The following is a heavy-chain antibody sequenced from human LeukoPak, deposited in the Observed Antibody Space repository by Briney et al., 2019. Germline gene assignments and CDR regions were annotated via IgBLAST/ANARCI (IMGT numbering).Heavy chain of an antibody. CDR1: GFTVSSNY. J-gene: IGHJ6*02. CDR3: AREAVMPVAPVKIGTSDRPLYEYYGLDV. D-gene: IGHD1/OR15-1a*01. CDR2: IYGDDET. Sequence: GGSLRLSCAASGFTVSSNYMNWVRQAPGKGLEWVSVIYGDDETNYADSVKGRFTISRDNSKNTLYLQMNSLRADDTAVYYCAREAVMPVAPVKIGTSDRPLYEYYGLDVWGQGTTVTVS. V-gene: IGHV3-53*01.